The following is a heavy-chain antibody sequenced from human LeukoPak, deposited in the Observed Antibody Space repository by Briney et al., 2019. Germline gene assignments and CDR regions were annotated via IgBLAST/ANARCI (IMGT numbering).Heavy chain of an antibody. J-gene: IGHJ6*02. CDR1: GYTFPSYF. CDR2: MNPNSGNT. CDR3: ARRVVVPAAYYYGMDV. Sequence: ASVKVSCKASGYTFPSYFMHWVRQAPGQGLEWMGWMNPNSGNTGYAQKFQGRVTMTRNTSISTAYMELSSLRSEDTAVYYCARRVVVPAAYYYGMDVWGQGTTVTVSS. D-gene: IGHD2-2*01. V-gene: IGHV1-8*01.